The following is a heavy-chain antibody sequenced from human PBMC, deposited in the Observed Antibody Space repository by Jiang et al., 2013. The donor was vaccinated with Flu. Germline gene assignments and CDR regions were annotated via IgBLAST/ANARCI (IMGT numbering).Heavy chain of an antibody. CDR1: GDSISSSNYY. D-gene: IGHD2-2*01. Sequence: KPSETLSLTCTVSGDSISSSNYYWGWIRQPPGKGLEWIGSIYYSGSTYYNPSLKSRVTISVDTSKNQFSLKLSSVTAADTAVYYCTTSSTTGPPLYGMDVWGQGTTVTVSS. V-gene: IGHV4-39*07. CDR2: IYYSGST. J-gene: IGHJ6*02. CDR3: TTSSTTGPPLYGMDV.